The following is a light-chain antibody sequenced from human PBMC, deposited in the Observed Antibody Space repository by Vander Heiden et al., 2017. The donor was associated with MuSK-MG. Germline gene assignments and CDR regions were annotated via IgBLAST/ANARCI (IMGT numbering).Light chain of an antibody. J-gene: IGLJ2*01. CDR2: DVS. V-gene: IGLV2-11*01. Sequence: QSALTQPRSVSGSPGQSVTISCTGTSSDVGGYNYVSWYQQHPGKAPNLMIYDVSKRPSGVPDRFSGSKSGNTASLTISGLQAEDEADYYCCSYAGSYLVFRGGAQLT. CDR1: SSDVGGYNY. CDR3: CSYAGSYLV.